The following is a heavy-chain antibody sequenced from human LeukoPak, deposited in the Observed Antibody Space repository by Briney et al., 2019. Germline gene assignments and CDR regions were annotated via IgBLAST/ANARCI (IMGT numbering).Heavy chain of an antibody. CDR3: ANHLYGY. CDR2: IITSDTTI. CDR1: GFTFSSYK. J-gene: IGHJ4*02. Sequence: GGSLRLSCAASGFTFSSYKVNWVRQAPGKGLEWVSYIITSDTTIFYADSVKGRFTISRDNSKNTLYLQMNSLRAEDTAVYYCANHLYGYWGQGTLVTVSS. V-gene: IGHV3-48*03. D-gene: IGHD3-16*01.